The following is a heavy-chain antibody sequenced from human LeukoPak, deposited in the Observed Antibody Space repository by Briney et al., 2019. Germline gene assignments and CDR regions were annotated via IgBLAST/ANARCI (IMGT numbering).Heavy chain of an antibody. CDR2: ISGSGGST. D-gene: IGHD5-18*01. CDR1: GFIFSNYG. CDR3: ATLPNYSYGHPYYFDS. J-gene: IGHJ4*02. V-gene: IGHV3-23*01. Sequence: GGTLRLSCAASGFIFSNYGMSWVRQAPGKGLEWVSRISGSGGSTYYADPVKGRFTISRDNSKNTLYLQMNSLRAEDTAVYYCATLPNYSYGHPYYFDSWGQGTLVTVSS.